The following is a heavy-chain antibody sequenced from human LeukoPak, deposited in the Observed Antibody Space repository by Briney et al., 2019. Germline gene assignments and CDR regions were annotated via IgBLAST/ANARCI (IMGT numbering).Heavy chain of an antibody. J-gene: IGHJ4*02. D-gene: IGHD1-26*01. V-gene: IGHV3-7*03. CDR3: AKDKYSGSYYAFDY. CDR2: IKQDGSEK. Sequence: GGSLRLSCAASGFTFSSYWMSWVRQAPGKGLEWVANIKQDGSEKYYVDSVKGRFTISRDNAKNSLYLQMNSLRAEDTALYYCAKDKYSGSYYAFDYWGQGTLVTVSS. CDR1: GFTFSSYW.